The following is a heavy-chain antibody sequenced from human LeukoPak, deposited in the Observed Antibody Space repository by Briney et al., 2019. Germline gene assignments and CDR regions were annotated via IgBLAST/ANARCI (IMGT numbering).Heavy chain of an antibody. D-gene: IGHD5-12*01. CDR2: IDTDGSST. CDR3: TRGYVGIDY. CDR1: GFTFGDYA. Sequence: GGSLRLSCTASGFTFGDYAMSWFRQAPGKGLVWVSRIDTDGSSTIYADSVKGRFTISRDNAKNTLFLQMNSLRAEDTAVYYCTRGYVGIDYWGQGTLVTVSS. J-gene: IGHJ4*02. V-gene: IGHV3-74*01.